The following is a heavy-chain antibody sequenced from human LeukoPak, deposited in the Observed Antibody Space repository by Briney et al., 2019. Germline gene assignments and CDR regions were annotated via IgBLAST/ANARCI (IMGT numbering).Heavy chain of an antibody. Sequence: SETLSLTCTVSAGSISSSNYYWGWIRQPPGKGLEWIGSIYYTGTTYYSPSLKSRVTILLDTSKKQFSLKLRSVTAADTAVYYCARAVEDFYYYMDVWGKGTTVTVSS. J-gene: IGHJ6*03. D-gene: IGHD6-19*01. V-gene: IGHV4-39*07. CDR3: ARAVEDFYYYMDV. CDR2: IYYTGTT. CDR1: AGSISSSNYY.